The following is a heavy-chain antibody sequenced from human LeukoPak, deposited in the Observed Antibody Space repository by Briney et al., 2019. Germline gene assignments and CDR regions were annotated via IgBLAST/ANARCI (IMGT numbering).Heavy chain of an antibody. CDR1: GFTFSSYS. CDR3: AKERGLSLGYFDY. CDR2: ITSSGRYV. J-gene: IGHJ4*02. D-gene: IGHD3-16*01. Sequence: PGGSLRLSCAASGFTFSSYSMNWVRQAPGKGLEWVSSITSSGRYVYYADSVKGRFTISRDNSENSLYLQMNSLRAEDTALYYCAKERGLSLGYFDYWGQGTLVTVSS. V-gene: IGHV3-21*04.